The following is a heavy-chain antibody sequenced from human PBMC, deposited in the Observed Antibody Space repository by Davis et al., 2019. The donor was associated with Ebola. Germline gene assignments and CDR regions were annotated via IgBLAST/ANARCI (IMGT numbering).Heavy chain of an antibody. CDR2: IIPIFGTA. V-gene: IGHV1-69*06. CDR1: GYTFTSYD. Sequence: AASVKVSCKASGYTFTSYDISWVRQAPGQGLEWMGGIIPIFGTANYAQKFQGRVTITADKSTSTAYMELSSLRSEDTAVYYCARGLRVVQGILDYWGQGTLVTVSS. D-gene: IGHD3-10*01. J-gene: IGHJ4*02. CDR3: ARGLRVVQGILDY.